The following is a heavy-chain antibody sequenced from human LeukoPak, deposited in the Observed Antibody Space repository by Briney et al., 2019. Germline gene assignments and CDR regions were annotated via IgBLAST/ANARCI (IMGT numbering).Heavy chain of an antibody. V-gene: IGHV1-58*01. CDR1: GFSFSNSA. J-gene: IGHJ3*01. Sequence: ASVKVSCKASGFSFSNSAVQWVRQSRGPRLEWIGWIVVDGGHTNYAQNFRERVTITWDTSTSTAYLELSRLKIEDTAVYYCAAFSAVVGAFDLWGQGTMVTVSS. CDR2: IVVDGGHT. CDR3: AAFSAVVGAFDL. D-gene: IGHD2/OR15-2a*01.